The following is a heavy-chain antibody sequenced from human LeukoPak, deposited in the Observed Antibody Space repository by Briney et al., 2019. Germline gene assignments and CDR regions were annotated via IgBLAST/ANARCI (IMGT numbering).Heavy chain of an antibody. V-gene: IGHV1-2*02. D-gene: IGHD3-16*01. CDR1: GYTFTGYY. J-gene: IGHJ6*03. Sequence: GASVKVSCKASGYTFTGYYMHWVRQAPGQGLEWMGWINPNSGGTNYAQKFQGRVTMTRDTSFSTAYMELSRLRSDDTAVYYCARVAYRGYYYMDVRGKGTTVTVSS. CDR2: INPNSGGT. CDR3: ARVAYRGYYYMDV.